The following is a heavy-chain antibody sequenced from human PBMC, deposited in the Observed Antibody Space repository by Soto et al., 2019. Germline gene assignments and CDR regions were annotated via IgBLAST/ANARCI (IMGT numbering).Heavy chain of an antibody. CDR2: IWYDGSNK. J-gene: IGHJ4*02. CDR3: ARDRGHLIVGPTGPFDY. D-gene: IGHD1-26*01. V-gene: IGHV3-33*01. Sequence: QVQLVESGGGVVQPGRSLRLSCAASGFTFSSYGMHWVRQAPGKGLEWVAVIWYDGSNKYYADSVKGRFTISRDNSKNTLYLQMNSLRAEDTAVYYCARDRGHLIVGPTGPFDYWGQGTLVTVSS. CDR1: GFTFSSYG.